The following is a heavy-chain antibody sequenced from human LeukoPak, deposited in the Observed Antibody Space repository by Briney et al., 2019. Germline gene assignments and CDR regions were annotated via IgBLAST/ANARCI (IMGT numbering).Heavy chain of an antibody. J-gene: IGHJ6*02. CDR2: ISTSSSI. Sequence: GGSLRLSCEASGFTFSSYSMNWVRQAPGKGLEWVSYISTSSSIYYADSVKGRFTISRDNARKSVYLQMNSLRAEDTAVYYCAIRGYSYDYGMDVWGQGTTVTVSS. CDR1: GFTFSSYS. CDR3: AIRGYSYDYGMDV. V-gene: IGHV3-48*01. D-gene: IGHD5-18*01.